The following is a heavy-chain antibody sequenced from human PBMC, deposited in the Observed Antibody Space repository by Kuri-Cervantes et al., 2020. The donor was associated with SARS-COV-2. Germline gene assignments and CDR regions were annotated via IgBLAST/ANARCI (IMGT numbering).Heavy chain of an antibody. V-gene: IGHV3-7*01. CDR2: IKQDGSEK. J-gene: IGHJ3*02. CDR3: ASLGAFDI. Sequence: ESLKISCAASGFTFSSYWMSWVRQAPGKGLEWVANIKQDGSEKYYVDSVKGRFTISRDNAKNSLYLQMNSLRAEDTAVYYCASLGAFDIWGQGTMVTVSS. CDR1: GFTFSSYW.